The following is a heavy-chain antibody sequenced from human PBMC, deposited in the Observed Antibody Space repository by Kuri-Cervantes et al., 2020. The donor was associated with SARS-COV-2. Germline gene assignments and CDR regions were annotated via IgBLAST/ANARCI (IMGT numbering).Heavy chain of an antibody. CDR2: ISGSGGST. D-gene: IGHD3-3*01. J-gene: IGHJ4*02. V-gene: IGHV3-23*01. Sequence: GESLKISCAASGFTFSSYAMSWVRQAPGKGLEWVSAISGSGGSTYYADSVKGRFTISRDNSKNTLYLQMNSLRAKDTAVYYCAKGWYYDFWSGNGAFDYWGQGTLVTVSS. CDR3: AKGWYYDFWSGNGAFDY. CDR1: GFTFSSYA.